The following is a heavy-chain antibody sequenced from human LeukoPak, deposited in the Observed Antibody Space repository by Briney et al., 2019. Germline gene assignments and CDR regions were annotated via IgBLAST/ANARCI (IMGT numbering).Heavy chain of an antibody. J-gene: IGHJ4*02. CDR1: GYTFTSYG. D-gene: IGHD2-15*01. CDR3: ARDKGSAATILVY. Sequence: ASLKLSCKASGYTFTSYGICWVRQAPGQGLEWMACISAYNGNTNYAHNVQGRVTMTTDKSTNTPYLQLNSLRADDTAVYDCARDKGSAATILVYLGQGTLVTVSS. CDR2: ISAYNGNT. V-gene: IGHV1-18*01.